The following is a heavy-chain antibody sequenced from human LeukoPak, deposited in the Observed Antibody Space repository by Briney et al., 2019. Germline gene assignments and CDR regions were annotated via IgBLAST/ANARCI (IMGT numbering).Heavy chain of an antibody. V-gene: IGHV3-11*04. CDR3: ARVGPETAFDY. D-gene: IGHD1-14*01. J-gene: IGHJ4*02. CDR1: GFTFSDSY. Sequence: GGSLRLSCAASGFTFSDSYMTWVRQAPGKGVEWVAYISGSGHDINYSDSVKGRFTISRDNAKNSLYLQMASLRDEDMAVYYCARVGPETAFDYWGQGTLVTVSS. CDR2: ISGSGHDI.